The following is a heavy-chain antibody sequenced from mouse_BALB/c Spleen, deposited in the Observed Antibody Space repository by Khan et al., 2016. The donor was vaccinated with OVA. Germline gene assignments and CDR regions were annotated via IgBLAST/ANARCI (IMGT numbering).Heavy chain of an antibody. CDR1: GYTFTNYG. CDR2: INTYTGEP. D-gene: IGHD2-14*01. J-gene: IGHJ4*01. CDR3: ARVGYNGTMDY. Sequence: LVESGPELKKPGETVKISCKASGYTFTNYGMNWVKQAPGKGLKWMGWINTYTGEPTYADDFKGRFAFSLETSASTAYLQINNLKNEDTATYFCARVGYNGTMDYWGQGTSVTGSS. V-gene: IGHV9-3-1*01.